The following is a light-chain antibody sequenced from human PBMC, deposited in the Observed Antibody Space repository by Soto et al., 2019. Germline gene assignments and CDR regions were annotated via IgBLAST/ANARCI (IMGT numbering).Light chain of an antibody. Sequence: QSALAQPASVSGSPGQSITISYAGTNRDVGGYNYVSWYQQYPGKAPKLIIYEVTYRPSGVSNRFSGSKSGNTASLTISGLQAEDEADYYCSSYSSSSALDVIFGGGTKLTVL. CDR1: NRDVGGYNY. CDR2: EVT. CDR3: SSYSSSSALDVI. V-gene: IGLV2-14*01. J-gene: IGLJ2*01.